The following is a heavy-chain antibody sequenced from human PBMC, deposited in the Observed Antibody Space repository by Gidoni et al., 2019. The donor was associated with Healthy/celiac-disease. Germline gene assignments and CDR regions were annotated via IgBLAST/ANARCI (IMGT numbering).Heavy chain of an antibody. Sequence: EVQLLEPGGGLVQPGGSLRLSCAASGFTFSSYAMSWVRQAPGKGLEWVSAISGSGGSTYYADSVKGRFTISRDNSKNTLYLQMNSLRAEDTAVYYCAKDAVALVRGFRCWFDPWGQGTLVTVSS. J-gene: IGHJ5*02. CDR1: GFTFSSYA. CDR3: AKDAVALVRGFRCWFDP. V-gene: IGHV3-23*01. D-gene: IGHD3-10*01. CDR2: ISGSGGST.